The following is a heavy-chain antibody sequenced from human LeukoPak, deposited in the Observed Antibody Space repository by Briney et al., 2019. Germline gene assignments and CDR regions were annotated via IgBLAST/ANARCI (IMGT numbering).Heavy chain of an antibody. CDR2: ISYDGSNK. D-gene: IGHD6-13*01. CDR1: GFTFSSYG. CDR3: AREGYSSSWYPPDAFDI. V-gene: IGHV3-30*03. J-gene: IGHJ3*02. Sequence: HPGGSLRLSCAVSGFTFSSYGMHWVRQAPGKGLEWVAVISYDGSNKYYADSVKGRFTISRDNSKNTLYLQMNSLRAGDTAVYYCAREGYSSSWYPPDAFDIWGQGTMVTVSS.